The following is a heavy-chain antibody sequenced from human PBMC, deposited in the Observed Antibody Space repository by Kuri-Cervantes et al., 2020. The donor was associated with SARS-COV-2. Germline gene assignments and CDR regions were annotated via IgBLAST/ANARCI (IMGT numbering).Heavy chain of an antibody. Sequence: GESLKISCAASGYSFSSFALSWVRQAPGKGLEWVSSINGGGYSTYYADSVKGRFTISRDTSQKTLYLQMNSLRADDTALYYCAKSGLYTSNWNLFDHWGQGTLVTVSS. CDR1: GYSFSSFA. V-gene: IGHV3-23*01. CDR2: INGGGYST. D-gene: IGHD6-13*01. CDR3: AKSGLYTSNWNLFDH. J-gene: IGHJ4*02.